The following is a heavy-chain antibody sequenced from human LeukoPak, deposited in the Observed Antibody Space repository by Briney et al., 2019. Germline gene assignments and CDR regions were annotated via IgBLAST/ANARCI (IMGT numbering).Heavy chain of an antibody. Sequence: PGGSLRLSCAASGFTVSSNYMRWVRQAPGKGLEWVSVIYSGGSTYYADSVKGRFTISRDNSKNTLYLQMNSLRAEDTAVYYCATERHDSSGYYYRALFYWGQGTLVTVSS. J-gene: IGHJ4*02. CDR3: ATERHDSSGYYYRALFY. CDR1: GFTVSSNY. V-gene: IGHV3-53*01. CDR2: IYSGGST. D-gene: IGHD3-22*01.